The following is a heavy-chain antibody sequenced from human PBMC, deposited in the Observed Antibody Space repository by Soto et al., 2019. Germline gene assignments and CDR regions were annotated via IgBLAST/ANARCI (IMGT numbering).Heavy chain of an antibody. D-gene: IGHD2-15*01. J-gene: IGHJ4*02. V-gene: IGHV4-39*01. Sequence: SETLSLTCTVSGGSISSRSYYWGWIRQPPGKGLEWIGSIYYSGSTYYNPSLKSRVTTSVDTSKNQFSLNLSSVTAADTAVYYCARHSAIVVGVADEFDDWGQGILVTVS. CDR2: IYYSGST. CDR1: GGSISSRSYY. CDR3: ARHSAIVVGVADEFDD.